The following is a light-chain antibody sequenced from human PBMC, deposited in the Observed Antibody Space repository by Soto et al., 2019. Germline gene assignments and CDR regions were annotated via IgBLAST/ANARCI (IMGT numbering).Light chain of an antibody. CDR1: QSLVHSDGNTY. CDR3: MQGTHWPLT. J-gene: IGKJ3*01. Sequence: DVVMTQSPLSLPVTLGQPASISCMSSQSLVHSDGNTYLTWYHQRPGQSPRRLIYKVSDRGSGVPDRFSGSGSGTGFTLKIARVEAEDVGIYYCMQGTHWPLTFGPGTKVDIE. CDR2: KVS. V-gene: IGKV2-30*02.